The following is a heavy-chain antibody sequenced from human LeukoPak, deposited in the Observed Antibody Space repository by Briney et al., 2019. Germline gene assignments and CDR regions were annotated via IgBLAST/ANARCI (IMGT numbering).Heavy chain of an antibody. D-gene: IGHD3-10*01. J-gene: IGHJ4*02. CDR1: GYTFTDYY. CDR2: INPNSGGT. CDR3: ARDGPGFGELFHY. V-gene: IGHV1-2*02. Sequence: ASVKVSCKTSGYTFTDYYMHWVRQAPGQGLEWMGWINPNSGGTNYAQKFQGRVTMTRDTSISTAYMELSRLRSDDTAVYYCARDGPGFGELFHYWGQGTLVTVSS.